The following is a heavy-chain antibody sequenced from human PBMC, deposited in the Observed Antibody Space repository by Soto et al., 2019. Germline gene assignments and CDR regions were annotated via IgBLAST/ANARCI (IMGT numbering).Heavy chain of an antibody. V-gene: IGHV3-48*02. CDR3: TKRADSAGWGVDF. CDR1: GFMFDSYA. J-gene: IGHJ4*02. D-gene: IGHD6-19*01. CDR2: ISPGGDRI. Sequence: EVQLVESGGGLVQPGGSLRLSCVASGFMFDSYAMNWVRQAPGKGLEWVSYISPGGDRIYYAESLKGRITISRDNARNSLSMQMNSLSDEDTAVYYCTKRADSAGWGVDFWGRGTLVTVSS.